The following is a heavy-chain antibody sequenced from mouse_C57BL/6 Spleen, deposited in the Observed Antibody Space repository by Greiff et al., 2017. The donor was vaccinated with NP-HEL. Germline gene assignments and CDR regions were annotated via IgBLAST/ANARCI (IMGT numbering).Heavy chain of an antibody. V-gene: IGHV14-4*01. D-gene: IGHD1-1*01. CDR1: GFNIKDDY. J-gene: IGHJ2*01. CDR3: TTLYGSRGYCDY. Sequence: EVQLQQSGAELVRPGASVKLSCTASGFNIKDDYMHWVKQRPEQGLEWIGWIDPENGDTEYASKFQGKATITADTSSNTAYLQLSSLTSEDTAVYYCTTLYGSRGYCDYWGQGTTLTVSS. CDR2: IDPENGDT.